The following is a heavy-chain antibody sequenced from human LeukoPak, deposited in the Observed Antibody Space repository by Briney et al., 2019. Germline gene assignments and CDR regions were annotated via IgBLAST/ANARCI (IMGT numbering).Heavy chain of an antibody. CDR1: GFTFSSYT. V-gene: IGHV3-21*01. J-gene: IGHJ6*02. Sequence: GGSLRLSCAASGFTFSSYTMNWVRQAPGKGLECVSSISSSSTYIYYADSVKGRFTISRDNAKNSLYLQMNSLRAEDTAVYYCARENYYYYGMDVWGQGTTVTVSS. CDR2: ISSSSTYI. CDR3: ARENYYYYGMDV.